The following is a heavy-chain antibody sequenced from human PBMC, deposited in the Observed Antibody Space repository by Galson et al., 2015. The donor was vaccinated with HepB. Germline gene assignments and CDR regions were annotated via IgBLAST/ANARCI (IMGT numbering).Heavy chain of an antibody. Sequence: LRLSCAASGFTFNNHALTWVRQAPGKGLEWVSAIRGSNGDTFYADSVKGRFTISRDSSKSTLYLQMNSLKVEDTAVYYCARASPYGTTWHGANDYWGQGTLVTVSS. D-gene: IGHD1-14*01. CDR3: ARASPYGTTWHGANDY. V-gene: IGHV3-23*01. J-gene: IGHJ4*02. CDR1: GFTFNNHA. CDR2: IRGSNGDT.